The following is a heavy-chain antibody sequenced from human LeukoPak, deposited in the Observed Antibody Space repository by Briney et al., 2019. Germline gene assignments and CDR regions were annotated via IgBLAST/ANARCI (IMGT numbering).Heavy chain of an antibody. D-gene: IGHD3-22*01. J-gene: IGHJ6*02. CDR3: ARRPNYYDSSAYYYVMDV. Sequence: SETLSLTCTVSGGSISSYYWSWIRQPPGKGLEWIGYIYYSGRTNYNPSLKSRVTISVDTSNNQFSLKLSSVTAADTAVYYCARRPNYYDSSAYYYVMDVWGQGTTVTVSS. CDR2: IYYSGRT. CDR1: GGSISSYY. V-gene: IGHV4-59*08.